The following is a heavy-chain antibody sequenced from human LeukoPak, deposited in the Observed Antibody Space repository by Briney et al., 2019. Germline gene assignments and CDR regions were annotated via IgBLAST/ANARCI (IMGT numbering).Heavy chain of an antibody. V-gene: IGHV1-2*02. J-gene: IGHJ4*02. Sequence: ASVKVSCKASGYTFTGYYMHWVRQAPGQGLEWMGWINPNSGGTNYAQKFQGRVTMTRDTSISTAYMELSRLRSDDTAVYFCARDLAGSHSAFDFWGQGTLVTVSS. CDR3: ARDLAGSHSAFDF. CDR1: GYTFTGYY. D-gene: IGHD1-26*01. CDR2: INPNSGGT.